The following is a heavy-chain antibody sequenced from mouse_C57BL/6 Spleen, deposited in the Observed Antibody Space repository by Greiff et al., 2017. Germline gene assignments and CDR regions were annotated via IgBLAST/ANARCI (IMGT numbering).Heavy chain of an antibody. D-gene: IGHD3-2*02. J-gene: IGHJ3*01. CDR3: ARDLREFAY. V-gene: IGHV3-6*01. Sequence: VQLKESGPGLVKPSQSLSLTCSVTGYSITSGYYWNWIRQFPGNNLEWMGYISYDGSNNYNPSLKNRISITRDTSKNQFFLKLNSVTTEDTATXDCARDLREFAYWGQGTLVTVSA. CDR2: ISYDGSN. CDR1: GYSITSGYY.